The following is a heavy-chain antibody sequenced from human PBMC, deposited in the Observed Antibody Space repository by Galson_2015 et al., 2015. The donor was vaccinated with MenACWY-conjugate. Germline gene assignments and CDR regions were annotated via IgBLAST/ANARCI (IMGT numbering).Heavy chain of an antibody. CDR3: ARLGGNYRTTSRFDY. D-gene: IGHD1-26*01. J-gene: IGHJ4*02. V-gene: IGHV3-74*01. CDR1: GFTFSTYW. CDR2: INSDGRST. Sequence: SLRLSCAASGFTFSTYWMHWVRQAPGKGLVWVSHINSDGRSTSYADSVKGRFTISRDNAKNTLYLQMNSLRAEDTAVYYCARLGGNYRTTSRFDYWGQGALVTLSS.